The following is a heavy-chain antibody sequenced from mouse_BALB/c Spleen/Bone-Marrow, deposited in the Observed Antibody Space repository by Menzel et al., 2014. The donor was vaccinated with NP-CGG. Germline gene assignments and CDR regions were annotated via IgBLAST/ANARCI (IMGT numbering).Heavy chain of an antibody. CDR2: IIPSNGRT. D-gene: IGHD2-3*01. CDR3: ARWLLQYFDV. V-gene: IGHV1S81*02. J-gene: IGHJ1*01. Sequence: VHLQESGAELVKPGASVKLSCKSSGYTFTSYWMHWVKQRPGQGLEWIGEIIPSNGRTNYNEKFKSKATLTVDKSSNTAYMQLSSLTSEDSAVYYCARWLLQYFDVWGAGTTVTVSS. CDR1: GYTFTSYW.